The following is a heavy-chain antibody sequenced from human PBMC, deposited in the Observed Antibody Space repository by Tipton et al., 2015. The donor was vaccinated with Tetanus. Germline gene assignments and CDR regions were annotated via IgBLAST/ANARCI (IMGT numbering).Heavy chain of an antibody. D-gene: IGHD3-10*01. Sequence: SLRLSCAASGFTFSSYTMNWVRQAPGKGLEWVSSISSSSNYIYYADSVKGRFTISRDNAKYSLYLQMYSLRDEDTAVYYCAGSGGPQLYLGEWRYWGLDPWGQGTLVTVSS. J-gene: IGHJ5*02. CDR2: ISSSSNYI. V-gene: IGHV3-21*01. CDR3: AGSGGPQLYLGEWRYWGLDP. CDR1: GFTFSSYT.